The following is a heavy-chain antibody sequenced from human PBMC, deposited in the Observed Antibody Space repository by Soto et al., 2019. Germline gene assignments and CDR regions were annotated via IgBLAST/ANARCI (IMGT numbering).Heavy chain of an antibody. CDR1: GGTFSSYA. CDR2: IIPIFGTA. D-gene: IGHD1-20*01. CDR3: ARDVITGSYLVYFDY. V-gene: IGHV1-69*13. J-gene: IGHJ4*02. Sequence: ASVKVSCKASGGTFSSYAISWVRQAPGQGLEWMGGIIPIFGTANYAQKFQGRVTITADESTSTAYMELSSLRSEDTAVYYCARDVITGSYLVYFDYWGQGTLVTVSS.